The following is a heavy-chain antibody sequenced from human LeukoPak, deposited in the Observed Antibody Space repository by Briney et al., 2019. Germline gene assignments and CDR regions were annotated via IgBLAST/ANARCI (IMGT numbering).Heavy chain of an antibody. J-gene: IGHJ6*02. V-gene: IGHV3-23*01. CDR3: AKDRMTAMAYYYYYGMDV. CDR1: GFTFSSYA. D-gene: IGHD5-18*01. CDR2: ISGSGGST. Sequence: GGSLRLSCAASGFTFSSYAMSWVRQAPGKGLERVSAISGSGGSTYYADSVKGRFTISRDNSKNTLYLQMNSLRAEDTAVYYCAKDRMTAMAYYYYYGMDVWGQGTTVTVSS.